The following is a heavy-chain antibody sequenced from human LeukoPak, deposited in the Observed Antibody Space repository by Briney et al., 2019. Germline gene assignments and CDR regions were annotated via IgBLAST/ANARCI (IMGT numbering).Heavy chain of an antibody. CDR1: GFTFRTYS. V-gene: IGHV3-23*01. J-gene: IGHJ4*02. Sequence: PGGSLRLSCAASGFTFRTYSMNWVRQAPGKGLEWVSAISGSGGSTYYADSVKGRFTISRDNSKNTLYLQMNSLRAEDTAVYYCAKLGQLGRDYWGQGTLVTVSS. CDR3: AKLGQLGRDY. D-gene: IGHD6-6*01. CDR2: ISGSGGST.